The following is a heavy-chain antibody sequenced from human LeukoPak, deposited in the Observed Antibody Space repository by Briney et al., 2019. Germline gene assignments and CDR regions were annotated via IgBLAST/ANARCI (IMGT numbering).Heavy chain of an antibody. CDR2: ITSSSSSI. J-gene: IGHJ6*03. CDR3: ARGLQQLVRGFNYYFMDV. CDR1: GFTFSSYS. V-gene: IGHV3-48*01. D-gene: IGHD6-13*01. Sequence: GGSLRLSCAASGFTFSSYSMNWVRQAPGKGLEWVSYITSSSSSIYYADSVRGRFTISRDSAKNSLYLQMNSLRAEDTAVYYCARGLQQLVRGFNYYFMDVWGKGTTVTVSS.